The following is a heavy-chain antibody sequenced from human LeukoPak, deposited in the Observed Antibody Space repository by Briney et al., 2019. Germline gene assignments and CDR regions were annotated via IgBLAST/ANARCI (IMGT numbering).Heavy chain of an antibody. CDR3: ARAQDYDNSGFVDGFDI. J-gene: IGHJ3*02. D-gene: IGHD3-22*01. CDR1: GFTFSTYW. Sequence: PGGSLRLSCAASGFTFSTYWMSWVRQGPGKELEWVANINTDGSEKHYVDSVKGRFTISRDNAKNSLYLQMNSLRAEDTAVYYCARAQDYDNSGFVDGFDIWGQGTMVTVSS. V-gene: IGHV3-7*05. CDR2: INTDGSEK.